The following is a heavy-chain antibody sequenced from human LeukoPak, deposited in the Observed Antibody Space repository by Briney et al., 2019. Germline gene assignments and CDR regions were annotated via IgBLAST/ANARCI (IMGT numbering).Heavy chain of an antibody. J-gene: IGHJ4*02. CDR3: AREGLYGDYAGH. D-gene: IGHD4-17*01. CDR2: IGTGRSYI. V-gene: IGHV3-21*01. Sequence: GGSLRLSCAASGFTFNRYTMNWVRQAPGKGLEWVSSIGTGRSYIFYAGSVKGRFTISRDNAKNSLFMQMNSLRAEDTAVYYCAREGLYGDYAGHWGQGTLVTVSS. CDR1: GFTFNRYT.